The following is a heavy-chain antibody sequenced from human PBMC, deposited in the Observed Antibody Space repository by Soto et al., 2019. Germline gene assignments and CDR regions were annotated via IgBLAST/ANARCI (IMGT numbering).Heavy chain of an antibody. CDR3: ARESGSSWPGSYYYYGMDV. CDR1: GGSISSYY. V-gene: IGHV4-4*07. CDR2: IYTSGST. J-gene: IGHJ6*02. Sequence: PSETLSLTCTVSGGSISSYYWSWIRQPAGKGLEWIGRIYTSGSTNYNPSLKSRVTMSVDTSKNQFSLKLSSVTAADTAVYYCARESGSSWPGSYYYYGMDVWGQGTTVTVSS. D-gene: IGHD6-13*01.